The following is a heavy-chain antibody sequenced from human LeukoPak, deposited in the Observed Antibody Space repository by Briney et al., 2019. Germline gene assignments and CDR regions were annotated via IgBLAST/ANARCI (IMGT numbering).Heavy chain of an antibody. J-gene: IGHJ3*02. D-gene: IGHD3-10*01. V-gene: IGHV1-69*04. CDR2: IIPILGIA. CDR1: GGTFSSYA. Sequence: SVKVSCKASGGTFSSYAISWVRQAPGQGLEWMGRIIPILGIANYAQKFQGRVTITADKSTSTAYMELSSLRSEDTAVYYCARDPGPSMVRGVTDAFDIWGQGTMVTASS. CDR3: ARDPGPSMVRGVTDAFDI.